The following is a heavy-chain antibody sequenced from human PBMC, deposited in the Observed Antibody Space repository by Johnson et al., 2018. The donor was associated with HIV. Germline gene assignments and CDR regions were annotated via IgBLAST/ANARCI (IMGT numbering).Heavy chain of an antibody. CDR3: ASEVRGVLDI. Sequence: EMQLVESGGGLVQPGGSLRLSCAASGFTVTTKYMSWVRQAPGKGLEWVSVIYSGGSTYYADSVKGRFTISRDNSKNTLYLQMNSLRVEDTAVYYCASEVRGVLDIWGQGTMVTVSS. D-gene: IGHD3-10*01. J-gene: IGHJ3*02. V-gene: IGHV3-66*01. CDR1: GFTVTTKY. CDR2: IYSGGST.